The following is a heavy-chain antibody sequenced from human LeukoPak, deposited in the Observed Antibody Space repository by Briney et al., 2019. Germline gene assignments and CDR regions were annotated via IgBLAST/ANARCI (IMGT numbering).Heavy chain of an antibody. CDR2: ISYSGSP. J-gene: IGHJ4*02. D-gene: IGHD1-26*01. CDR1: GGSVSRSGYY. CDR3: ARHIGEGGSYLDD. Sequence: PSETLSLTCSVSGGSVSRSGYYWGWIRQPPGKGLEWIGSISYSGSPSYNPSLRSRVTISVDMSNNHFSLSLNSVTAADTAVYYCARHIGEGGSYLDDWGQGTLVSVSS. V-gene: IGHV4-39*01.